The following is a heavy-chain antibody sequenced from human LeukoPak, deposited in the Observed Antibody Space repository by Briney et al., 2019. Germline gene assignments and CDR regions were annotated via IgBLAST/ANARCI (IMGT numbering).Heavy chain of an antibody. J-gene: IGHJ6*03. Sequence: PSETLSLTCTVSGGSISSSSYYWGWIRQPPGKGLEWIGRSYYIGSTYYNPSLKSRVTISVDTSKNQFSLKLSSVTAADTAVYYCARGPARYYDFWSGYSYYMDVWGKGTTVTVPS. CDR3: ARGPARYYDFWSGYSYYMDV. CDR2: SYYIGST. V-gene: IGHV4-39*01. D-gene: IGHD3-3*01. CDR1: GGSISSSSYY.